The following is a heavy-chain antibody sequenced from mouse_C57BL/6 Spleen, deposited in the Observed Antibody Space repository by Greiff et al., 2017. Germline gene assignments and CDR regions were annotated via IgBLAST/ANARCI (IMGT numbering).Heavy chain of an antibody. CDR1: GYSITSDY. CDR2: ISYSGST. V-gene: IGHV3-8*01. D-gene: IGHD2-5*01. Sequence: EVKLVESGPGLAKPSQTLSLTCSVTGYSITSDYWNWIRKFPGNKLEYMGYISYSGSTYYNPSLKSRISITRDTSKNQYYLQLNSVTTEDTATYYGARSYSNYGGYFDVWGTGTTVTVSS. J-gene: IGHJ1*03. CDR3: ARSYSNYGGYFDV.